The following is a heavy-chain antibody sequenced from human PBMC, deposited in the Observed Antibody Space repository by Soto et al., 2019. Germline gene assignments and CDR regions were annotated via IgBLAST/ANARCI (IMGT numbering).Heavy chain of an antibody. V-gene: IGHV3-23*01. Sequence: EVQLWESGGGLVQPGGSLRLSCEASGCTFSSFAMTWVRQAPGKGLEWVSAISPGTGNTYYADSVKGRFTISRDNSKNTLYLQMNTVRAEDTAVYYCAKCVTHCYLQNWGQGTLVTVSS. CDR2: ISPGTGNT. CDR1: GCTFSSFA. J-gene: IGHJ4*02. CDR3: AKCVTHCYLQN. D-gene: IGHD2-21*02.